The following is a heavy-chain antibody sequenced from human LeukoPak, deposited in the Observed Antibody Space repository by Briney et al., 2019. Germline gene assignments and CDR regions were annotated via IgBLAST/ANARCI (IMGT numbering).Heavy chain of an antibody. V-gene: IGHV1-18*01. CDR3: ARDREIVLMVYAHYYYYMDV. Sequence: ASVKVSFKASGYTFTSYGISWVRQAPGQGLEWMGWISAYNGNTNYAQKLQGRVTMTTDTSTSTAYMELRSLRSDATAVYYCARDREIVLMVYAHYYYYMDVWGKGTTVTVSS. J-gene: IGHJ6*03. CDR1: GYTFTSYG. CDR2: ISAYNGNT. D-gene: IGHD2-8*01.